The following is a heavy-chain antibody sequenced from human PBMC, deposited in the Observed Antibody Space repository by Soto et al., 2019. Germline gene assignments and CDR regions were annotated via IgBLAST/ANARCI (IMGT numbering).Heavy chain of an antibody. Sequence: GGSLRLSCAASGFTFSSYGMHWVRQAPGKGLEWVAVISYDGSNKYYADSVKGRFTISRDNSKNTLYLQMNSLRAEDTAVYYCAKDLPEMVRGVPQGDYYGMDVWGQGTTVTVSS. CDR3: AKDLPEMVRGVPQGDYYGMDV. CDR1: GFTFSSYG. CDR2: ISYDGSNK. V-gene: IGHV3-30*18. D-gene: IGHD3-10*01. J-gene: IGHJ6*02.